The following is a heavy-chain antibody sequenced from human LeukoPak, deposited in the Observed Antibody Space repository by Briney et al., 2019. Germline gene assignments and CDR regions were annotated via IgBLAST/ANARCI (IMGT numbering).Heavy chain of an antibody. CDR1: GFTFSSYG. D-gene: IGHD3-3*01. CDR2: IRYDGSNK. CDR3: AKDRGFWSGEDYFDY. J-gene: IGHJ4*02. V-gene: IGHV3-30*02. Sequence: GGSLRLSCAASGFTFSSYGMHWVRQAPGKGLEGVAFIRYDGSNKYYADSVKGRFTISRDNSKNTLYLQMNSLRAEDTAAYYCAKDRGFWSGEDYFDYWGQGTLVTVSS.